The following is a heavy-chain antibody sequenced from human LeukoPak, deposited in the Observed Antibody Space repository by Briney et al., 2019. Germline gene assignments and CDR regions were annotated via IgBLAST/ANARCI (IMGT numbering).Heavy chain of an antibody. D-gene: IGHD2-2*01. CDR3: ASLSPSTPTRTGIVVPDY. J-gene: IGHJ4*02. V-gene: IGHV4-34*01. CDR1: GGSFSGYH. CDR2: INHSGST. Sequence: SETLSPTCAVYGGSFSGYHWSWIRQPPGKGLEWIGEINHSGSTNYNPSLKSRVTISVDTSKNQFSLKLSSVTAADTAVYYCASLSPSTPTRTGIVVPDYWGQGTLVTVSS.